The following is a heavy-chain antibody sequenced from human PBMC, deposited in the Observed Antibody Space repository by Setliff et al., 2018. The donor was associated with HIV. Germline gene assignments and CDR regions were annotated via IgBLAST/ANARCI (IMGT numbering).Heavy chain of an antibody. CDR2: IHYSGST. Sequence: SETLSLTCTVSGGSISSHYWIWIRQPPGKGLEWIGYIHYSGSTNYNPSLKSRLTILVDTSRNQFSLKLNSVTAADTAVYYCARAAYSGTYVWEPATDLWGRGTLVTVSS. V-gene: IGHV4-59*08. CDR3: ARAAYSGTYVWEPATDL. D-gene: IGHD1-26*01. CDR1: GGSISSHY. J-gene: IGHJ2*01.